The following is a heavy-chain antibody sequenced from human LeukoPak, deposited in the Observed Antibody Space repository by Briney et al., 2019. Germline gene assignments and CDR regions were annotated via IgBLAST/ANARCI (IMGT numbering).Heavy chain of an antibody. CDR2: IFHSGST. CDR1: GGSISSGFY. D-gene: IGHD6-25*01. Sequence: PSETLSLTCTVSGGSISSGFYWGWIRQPPGKGLEWIGSIFHSGSTYYNPSLKSRVTISVDTSKNQFSLNLRSVTAADTAVYYCARDNGGGKDFDYWGQGTLVTVSS. J-gene: IGHJ4*02. V-gene: IGHV4-38-2*02. CDR3: ARDNGGGKDFDY.